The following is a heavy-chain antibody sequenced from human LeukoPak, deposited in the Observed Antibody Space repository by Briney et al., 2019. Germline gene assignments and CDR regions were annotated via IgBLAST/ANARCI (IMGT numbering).Heavy chain of an antibody. Sequence: GGSLRLSCAASGFTFSSYSMNWVRQAPGKGLEWVSSISSSSSYTYYADSVKGRFTISRDNAKNSLYLQMNSLRAEDTAVYYCARGNDGSGSPSYYFYYMDVWGKGATVTIPS. CDR1: GFTFSSYS. CDR2: ISSSSSYT. J-gene: IGHJ6*03. D-gene: IGHD3-10*01. V-gene: IGHV3-21*01. CDR3: ARGNDGSGSPSYYFYYMDV.